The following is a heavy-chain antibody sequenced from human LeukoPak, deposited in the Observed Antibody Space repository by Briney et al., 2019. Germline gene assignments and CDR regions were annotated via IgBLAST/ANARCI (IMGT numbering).Heavy chain of an antibody. V-gene: IGHV3-48*04. Sequence: GGSLRLSCAASGFTFSSYNMNWVRQAPGKGLEWVSYISSSSSTIYYADSVKGRFTISRDNAKNSLFLQMDSLRAEDTAVYYCAKGVVAGRHAFDIWGQGTMVTVSS. CDR1: GFTFSSYN. CDR3: AKGVVAGRHAFDI. D-gene: IGHD2-15*01. CDR2: ISSSSSTI. J-gene: IGHJ3*02.